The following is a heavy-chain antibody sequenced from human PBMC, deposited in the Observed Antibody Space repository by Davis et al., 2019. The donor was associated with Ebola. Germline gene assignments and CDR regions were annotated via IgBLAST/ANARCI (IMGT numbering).Heavy chain of an antibody. CDR1: GSAFSNHV. Sequence: ASVKVSCKTSGSAFSNHVFTWVRQAPGQGLEWMGIINPNGGSTIYAQKFQGRVTMTRDTSTSTVYMELSSLRSEDTAVYYCARYDSSGYADFDYWGQGTLVTVSS. J-gene: IGHJ4*02. D-gene: IGHD3-22*01. CDR2: INPNGGST. CDR3: ARYDSSGYADFDY. V-gene: IGHV1-46*01.